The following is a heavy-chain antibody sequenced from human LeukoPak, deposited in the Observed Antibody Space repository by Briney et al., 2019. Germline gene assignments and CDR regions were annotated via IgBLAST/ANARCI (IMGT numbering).Heavy chain of an antibody. J-gene: IGHJ4*02. D-gene: IGHD6-19*01. Sequence: GGSLRLSCAASGFTFSSYGMSWVRQAPGKGLEWVSAISGSGGSTYYADSVKGRFTISRDNSKNTLYLQMNSLRAEDTAVYYCAKGPTSSGWTGGYWGQGTLVTVSS. V-gene: IGHV3-23*01. CDR3: AKGPTSSGWTGGY. CDR1: GFTFSSYG. CDR2: ISGSGGST.